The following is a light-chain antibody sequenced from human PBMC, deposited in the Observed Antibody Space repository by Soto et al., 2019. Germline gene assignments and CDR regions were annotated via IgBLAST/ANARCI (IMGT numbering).Light chain of an antibody. CDR2: DVT. CDR1: TSDISGYNY. V-gene: IGLV2-14*01. J-gene: IGLJ1*01. CDR3: SSDISSSGPYV. Sequence: QPALTQPASVSGSPGQSITISCTGTTSDISGYNYVSWYQQHPGKAPKLMIYDVTRRPSGVSNRFSGSKSGNTASLTNSGLQAEDEADYYCSSDISSSGPYVFGTGTKLTVL.